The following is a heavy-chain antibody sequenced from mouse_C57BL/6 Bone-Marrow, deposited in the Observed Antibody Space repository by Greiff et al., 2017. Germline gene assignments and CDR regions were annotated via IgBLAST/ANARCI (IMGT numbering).Heavy chain of an antibody. CDR1: GFTFSDYY. D-gene: IGHD2-4*01. J-gene: IGHJ3*01. CDR2: ISNGGGST. V-gene: IGHV5-12*01. Sequence: EVMLVESGGGLVQPGGSLKLSCAASGFTFSDYYMYWVRQTPEKRLEWVAYISNGGGSTYYPDTVKGRFTISRDNAKNTLYLQMSRLKSEDTAMYYCARRYEYDGAWFAYWGQGTLVTVSA. CDR3: ARRYEYDGAWFAY.